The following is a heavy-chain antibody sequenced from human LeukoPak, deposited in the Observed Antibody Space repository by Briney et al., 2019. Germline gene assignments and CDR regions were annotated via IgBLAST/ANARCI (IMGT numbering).Heavy chain of an antibody. CDR2: IDHSGTT. CDR3: ARNGGYGKFDY. V-gene: IGHV4-59*04. CDR1: GGSISSYY. D-gene: IGHD1-26*01. J-gene: IGHJ4*02. Sequence: SETLSLTCAVSGGSISSYYWSWLRRPPGKGLEWIGTIDHSGTTYYNPSLKSRVTMSVDTSKNQFSLNLSSVTAADTAFYYCARNGGYGKFDYWGQGILVTVSP.